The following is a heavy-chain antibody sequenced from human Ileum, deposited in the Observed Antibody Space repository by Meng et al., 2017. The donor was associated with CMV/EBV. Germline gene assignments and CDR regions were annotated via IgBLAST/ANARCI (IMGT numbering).Heavy chain of an antibody. D-gene: IGHD1-1*01. CDR2: IHTTDST. J-gene: IGHJ4*02. V-gene: IGHV4-4*07. Sequence: QVQLQESGPGLVKSSETLSLTCTVSGGSIGSYYWNWIRQPDGKGLEWIGRIHTTDSTNYNPSFKSRVTISVDTPKNQFSLKLTSMTAADTAVYYCARDTGTTGTGSLFDYWGQGILVTVSS. CDR3: ARDTGTTGTGSLFDY. CDR1: GGSIGSYY.